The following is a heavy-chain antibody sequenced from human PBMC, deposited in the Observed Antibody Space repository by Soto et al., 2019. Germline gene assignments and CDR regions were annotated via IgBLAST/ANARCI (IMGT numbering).Heavy chain of an antibody. CDR2: IGGNTGNT. V-gene: IGHV3-23*01. J-gene: IGHJ4*02. Sequence: EVQLLESGGGLVQPGGSLRLSCAASGFTFSSNSMSWVRQAPRKGLEWVSAIGGNTGNTYYADSVKGRFTISRDISKNTLYLQMNSLRAEVTALYYCAKKYQHVASFDYWGQGTLVTVSS. D-gene: IGHD5-12*01. CDR3: AKKYQHVASFDY. CDR1: GFTFSSNS.